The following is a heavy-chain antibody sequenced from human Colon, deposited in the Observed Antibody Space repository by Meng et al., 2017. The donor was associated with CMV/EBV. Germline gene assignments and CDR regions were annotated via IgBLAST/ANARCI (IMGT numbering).Heavy chain of an antibody. CDR1: GFTFHAYW. CDR2: VNTDGASK. V-gene: IGHV3-74*03. J-gene: IGHJ4*02. D-gene: IGHD3-3*01. Sequence: GGSLRLACAASGFTFHAYWMHWVRQVPGKGLEWVARVNTDGASKKYADSVKGRFTISRDNPKDTVSLQMTSLRADDTAMYYCVRDNGDGFNRFHYFDYWAQGTQVTVSS. CDR3: VRDNGDGFNRFHYFDY.